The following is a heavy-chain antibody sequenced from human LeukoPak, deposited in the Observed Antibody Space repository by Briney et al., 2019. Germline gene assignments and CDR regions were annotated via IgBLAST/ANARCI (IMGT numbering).Heavy chain of an antibody. CDR2: MNPNSGNT. V-gene: IGHV1-8*01. Sequence: GASVKVSCKASGYTFTSYDINWVRQATGQGLEWMGWMNPNSGNTGYAQKFQGRVTMTRNTSISTAYMELSSLRSEDTAVYYCARGGLSNYDSSGYYFIFDYWGQGTLGTVSS. CDR3: ARGGLSNYDSSGYYFIFDY. J-gene: IGHJ4*02. D-gene: IGHD3-22*01. CDR1: GYTFTSYD.